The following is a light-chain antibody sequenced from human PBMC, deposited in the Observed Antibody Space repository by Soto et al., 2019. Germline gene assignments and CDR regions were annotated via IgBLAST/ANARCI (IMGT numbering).Light chain of an antibody. CDR1: TSNIGNNF. CDR3: GTWSNMLSAWV. CDR2: ENT. J-gene: IGLJ3*02. Sequence: QSVLTQPPSVSAAPGQKVTLSCSGSTSNIGNNFVSWYQQIPGTVPKLLIYENTKRPSGISDRVSGSKSGTSATLAITGLQAGDEADYYCGTWSNMLSAWVFGGGTQLTVL. V-gene: IGLV1-51*02.